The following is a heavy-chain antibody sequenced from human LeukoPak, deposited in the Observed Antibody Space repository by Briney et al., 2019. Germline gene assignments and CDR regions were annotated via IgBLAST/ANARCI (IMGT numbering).Heavy chain of an antibody. J-gene: IGHJ4*02. Sequence: SETLSLTCTVSGDSISSSSYYWGWIRQPPGKGLEWIGSSHYSGSTYYNPSLKSRVTISVDTSKKQISLKLSPVTAADTAVYYCARVLGSAWYRFDYWGQGTLVTVSS. CDR3: ARVLGSAWYRFDY. CDR1: GDSISSSSYY. CDR2: SHYSGST. V-gene: IGHV4-39*01. D-gene: IGHD6-19*01.